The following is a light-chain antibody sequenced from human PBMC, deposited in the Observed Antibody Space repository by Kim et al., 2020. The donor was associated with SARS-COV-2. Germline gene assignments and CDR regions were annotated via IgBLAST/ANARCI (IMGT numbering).Light chain of an antibody. V-gene: IGKV1-27*01. CDR2: AAS. Sequence: DIQMTQSPSSLSASVGDRVTITCRATQGISSYLAWYQQKPGKVPKLLIYAASAFQSGVPSRFSGSGSGTDFILTITSLQHEDVATYYCPKYNSAPYTFGQGTKLEI. CDR3: PKYNSAPYT. J-gene: IGKJ2*01. CDR1: QGISSY.